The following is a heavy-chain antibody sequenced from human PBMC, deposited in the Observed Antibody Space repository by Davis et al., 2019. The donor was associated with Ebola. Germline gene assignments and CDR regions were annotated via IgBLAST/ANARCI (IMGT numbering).Heavy chain of an antibody. J-gene: IGHJ6*03. CDR1: GGSISSGDYY. D-gene: IGHD5-18*01. Sequence: SETLSLTCTVSGGSISSGDYYWSWIRQPPGKGLEWIGYIYYSGSTNYNPSLKSRVTISVDTSKNQFSLKLSSVTAADTAVYYCARDSRGYSYGYANYYYYMDVWGKGTTVTVSS. V-gene: IGHV4-61*08. CDR3: ARDSRGYSYGYANYYYYMDV. CDR2: IYYSGST.